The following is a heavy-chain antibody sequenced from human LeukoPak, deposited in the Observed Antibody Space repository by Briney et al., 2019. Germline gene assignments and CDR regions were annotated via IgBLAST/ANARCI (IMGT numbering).Heavy chain of an antibody. Sequence: GESLKISCKGSGCSFTSYWIGWVRQMPGKGLEWMGIIYPGDSDTRYSPSFQGQVTISADKSISTAYLQWSSLKASDTAMYYCARTRRYYDILTGPGANWFDPWGQGTLVTVSS. CDR1: GCSFTSYW. CDR2: IYPGDSDT. D-gene: IGHD3-9*01. V-gene: IGHV5-51*01. CDR3: ARTRRYYDILTGPGANWFDP. J-gene: IGHJ5*02.